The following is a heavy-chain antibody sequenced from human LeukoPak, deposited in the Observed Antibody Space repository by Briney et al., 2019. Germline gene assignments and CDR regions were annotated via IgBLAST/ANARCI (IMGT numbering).Heavy chain of an antibody. CDR2: IWSDGTNQ. CDR3: AKDAQRGFDYSNSLES. Sequence: PGRSLRLSCAAAGFTVSHYGMHWVRQAPGKGLEWVAVIWSDGTNQYYADFVKGRFTISRDDSGNTVYLQMNSLRPEDTGVYYCAKDAQRGFDYSNSLESWGQGTPVTVST. V-gene: IGHV3-33*06. J-gene: IGHJ5*01. D-gene: IGHD4-11*01. CDR1: GFTVSHYG.